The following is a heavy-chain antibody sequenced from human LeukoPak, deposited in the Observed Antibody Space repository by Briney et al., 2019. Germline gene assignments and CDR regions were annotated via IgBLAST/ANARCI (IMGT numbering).Heavy chain of an antibody. CDR2: MNPNSGNT. D-gene: IGHD3-9*01. CDR3: ARAYYDILTGYYTPDYYYYMDV. CDR1: GYTFTSYD. Sequence: ASVKVSCKASGYTFTSYDINWVRQVTGQGLEWMGWMNPNSGNTGYAQKFQGRVTMTRNTSISTAYMELSRLRSDDTAVYYCARAYYDILTGYYTPDYYYYMDVWGKGTTVTISS. J-gene: IGHJ6*03. V-gene: IGHV1-8*01.